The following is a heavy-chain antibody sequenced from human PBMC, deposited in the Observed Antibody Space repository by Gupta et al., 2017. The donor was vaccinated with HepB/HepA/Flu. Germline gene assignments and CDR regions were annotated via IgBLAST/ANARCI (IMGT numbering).Heavy chain of an antibody. D-gene: IGHD6-13*01. CDR3: AKDGGEQQLVRDFDY. J-gene: IGHJ4*02. V-gene: IGHV3-23*01. CDR2: ISGSGDTT. CDR1: GFTFSSYA. Sequence: EVQMLESGGGLVQPGGSLRLSCAASGFTFSSYAMSWVRQAPGKGLEWVSSISGSGDTTYYADAVKGRFTISRDNAKNTLYLQMNRLRAEETAVYYCAKDGGEQQLVRDFDYGGQGTLVTVSS.